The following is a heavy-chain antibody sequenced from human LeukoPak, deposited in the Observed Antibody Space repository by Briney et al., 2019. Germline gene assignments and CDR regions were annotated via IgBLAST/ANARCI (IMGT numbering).Heavy chain of an antibody. CDR1: GGSFSGYY. V-gene: IGHV4-34*01. CDR2: INHSGST. CDR3: ARDAWSGTDY. Sequence: SETLSLTCAVYGGSFSGYYWSWIRQPPGKGLEWIGEINHSGSTNYNPSLKSRVTISVDTSKNQFSLKLSSVTAADTAVYYCARDAWSGTDYWGQGTLVTVSS. D-gene: IGHD3-10*01. J-gene: IGHJ4*02.